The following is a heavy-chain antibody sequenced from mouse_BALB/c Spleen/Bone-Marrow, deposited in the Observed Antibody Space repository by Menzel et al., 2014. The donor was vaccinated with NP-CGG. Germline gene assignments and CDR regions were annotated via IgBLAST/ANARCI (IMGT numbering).Heavy chain of an antibody. CDR2: IDPANGNT. D-gene: IGHD1-1*01. Sequence: VHVKQSGAELVKPGASVKLSCTASGFNIKDTYMYWVKQRPEQGLEWIGRIDPANGNTKYDPKFQDKATKTADTSSNTAYLQLSSLTSEDTAVYYCARYYYGSSLFAYWGQGTLVTVSA. CDR1: GFNIKDTY. V-gene: IGHV14-3*02. CDR3: ARYYYGSSLFAY. J-gene: IGHJ3*01.